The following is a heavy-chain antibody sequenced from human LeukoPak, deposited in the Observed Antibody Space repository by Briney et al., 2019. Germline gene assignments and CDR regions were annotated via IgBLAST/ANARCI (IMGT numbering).Heavy chain of an antibody. CDR3: ARDSLRPLRGYGMDV. CDR1: GGTFSSYA. V-gene: IGHV1-69*04. D-gene: IGHD4-17*01. Sequence: SVKVSCKASGGTFSSYAISWVRQAPGQGVEWMGRIIPIFGIANYAQKFQGRVTITADKSTSTAYMELSSLRSEDTAVYYCARDSLRPLRGYGMDVWGQGTTVTVSS. J-gene: IGHJ6*02. CDR2: IIPIFGIA.